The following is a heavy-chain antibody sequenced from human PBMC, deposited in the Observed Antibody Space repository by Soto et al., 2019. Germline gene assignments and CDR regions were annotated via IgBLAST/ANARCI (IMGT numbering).Heavy chain of an antibody. CDR2: ILYSGTT. V-gene: IGHV4-59*01. D-gene: IGHD1-1*01. Sequence: SETLSLTCTLSGGSIRSYYWSWIRQPPGKGLEWIGYILYSGTTNYNPSLKSRVTMSVDTSKNQFSLKLNSVTAADTAVYYCARERQEYYIDQWGHGILVTVSS. CDR1: GGSIRSYY. J-gene: IGHJ4*01. CDR3: ARERQEYYIDQ.